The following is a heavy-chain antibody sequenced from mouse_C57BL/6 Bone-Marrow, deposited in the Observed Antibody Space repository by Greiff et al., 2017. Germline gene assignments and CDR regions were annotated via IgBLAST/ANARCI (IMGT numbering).Heavy chain of an antibody. CDR2: IYPRSGNT. V-gene: IGHV1-81*01. J-gene: IGHJ4*01. CDR1: GYTFTSYG. Sequence: QVQLKQSEAELARPGASVKLSCKASGYTFTSYGISWVKQRTGQGLEWIGEIYPRSGNTYYNEKFKGKATLTADKSSSTAYMELRSLTSEDSAVYFCARFYYSNYEGDYWGQGTSVTVSS. D-gene: IGHD2-5*01. CDR3: ARFYYSNYEGDY.